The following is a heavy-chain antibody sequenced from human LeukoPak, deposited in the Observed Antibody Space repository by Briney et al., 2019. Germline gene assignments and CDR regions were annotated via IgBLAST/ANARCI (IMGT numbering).Heavy chain of an antibody. CDR2: IYSGGST. D-gene: IGHD5-12*01. Sequence: GGSLRLSCAASEFSVGSNYMSWVRQAAGKGLEWVSLIYSGGSTNYADSVKSRFTISRDSSKNTLYLQMNSLRAEDTAVSYCARGPSGYHNIGGQGTLVTVSS. J-gene: IGHJ4*02. V-gene: IGHV3-66*01. CDR3: ARGPSGYHNI. CDR1: EFSVGSNY.